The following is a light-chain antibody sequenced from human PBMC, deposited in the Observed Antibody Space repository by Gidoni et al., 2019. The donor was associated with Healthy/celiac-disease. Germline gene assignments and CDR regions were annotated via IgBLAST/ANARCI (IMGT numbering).Light chain of an antibody. CDR3: QQYYSTPRT. CDR1: QSVLYNSNNKNY. V-gene: IGKV4-1*01. J-gene: IGKJ1*01. Sequence: DIVMTQSPDSLAVYLGDRATINCKSSQSVLYNSNNKNYLSWYQQKPGQTPKLLIYWASTLESGVSDRFSGSGSGTDFTLTISSLQAEEVAVYYCQQYYSTPRTFXXXTKVEIK. CDR2: WAS.